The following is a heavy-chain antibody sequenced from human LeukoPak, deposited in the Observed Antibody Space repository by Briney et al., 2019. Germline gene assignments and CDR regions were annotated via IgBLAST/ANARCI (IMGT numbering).Heavy chain of an antibody. Sequence: SETLSLTCTVSGVSISSYYWSWIRQPAGKGLEWIGRIYTSGSTNYNPSLKSRVTMSVDTSKNQFSLKLSSVTAADTAVYYCARDRYYYDSSGYYVFDYWGQGTLVTVSS. CDR3: ARDRYYYDSSGYYVFDY. V-gene: IGHV4-4*07. J-gene: IGHJ4*02. CDR1: GVSISSYY. D-gene: IGHD3-22*01. CDR2: IYTSGST.